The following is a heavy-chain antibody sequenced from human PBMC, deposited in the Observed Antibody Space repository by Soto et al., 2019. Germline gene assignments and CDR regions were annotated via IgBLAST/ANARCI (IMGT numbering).Heavy chain of an antibody. V-gene: IGHV1-69*02. CDR1: GGTFSSYT. Sequence: QVQLVQSGAEVKKPGSSVKVSCKASGGTFSSYTISWVRQAPGQGLEWMGRIIPILGIANYAQKFQGRVTITADKSTSTAYMELSSLRSEDTAVYYCVAAVAGTNGYYYYGMDVWGQGTTVTVSS. D-gene: IGHD6-19*01. J-gene: IGHJ6*02. CDR2: IIPILGIA. CDR3: VAAVAGTNGYYYYGMDV.